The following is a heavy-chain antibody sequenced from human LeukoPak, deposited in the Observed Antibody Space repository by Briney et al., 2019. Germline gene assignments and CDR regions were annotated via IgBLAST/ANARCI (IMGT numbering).Heavy chain of an antibody. Sequence: GGSLRLSCAASGFTFSSYAMHWVRQAPGKGLEYVSAISSNGGSTYYANSVKGRFTISRDNSKNTLYLQMNSLGAEDTAVYYCATRRYCSGGSCYDYWGQGTLVTVSS. J-gene: IGHJ4*02. V-gene: IGHV3-64*01. D-gene: IGHD2-15*01. CDR2: ISSNGGST. CDR1: GFTFSSYA. CDR3: ATRRYCSGGSCYDY.